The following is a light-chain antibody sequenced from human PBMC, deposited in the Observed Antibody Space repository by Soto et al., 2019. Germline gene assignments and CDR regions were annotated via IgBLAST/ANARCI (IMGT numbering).Light chain of an antibody. V-gene: IGKV1-5*01. Sequence: DIQMTQSPSTLSASVGDRVTITCRASQTISTWLAWYQQKPGKAPNLLIYDASTLGSGVPSRFSGSGSGTEFTLTISSLQPDDFATYYCQQYNSYLLTFGGGTKVDIK. CDR1: QTISTW. CDR2: DAS. J-gene: IGKJ4*01. CDR3: QQYNSYLLT.